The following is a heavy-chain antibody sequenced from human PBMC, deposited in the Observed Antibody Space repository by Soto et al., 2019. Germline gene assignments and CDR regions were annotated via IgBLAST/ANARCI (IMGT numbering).Heavy chain of an antibody. Sequence: GASVKVSCKASGYTFTRIYMYWVRQAPGQGLEWMGIINSSGGSTSYAQKFQGRVTMTRDTSTSTVYMELSSLRSEDTAVYYCARELKDIVVVPAATGRPFYYYGMDVWGQGTTVTVSS. V-gene: IGHV1-46*03. CDR2: INSSGGST. CDR1: GYTFTRIY. CDR3: ARELKDIVVVPAATGRPFYYYGMDV. J-gene: IGHJ6*02. D-gene: IGHD2-2*01.